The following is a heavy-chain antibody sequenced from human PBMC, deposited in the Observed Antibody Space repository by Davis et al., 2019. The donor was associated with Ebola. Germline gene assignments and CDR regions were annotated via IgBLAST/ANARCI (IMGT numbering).Heavy chain of an antibody. CDR2: ISSSSTYI. CDR3: ARARVVVVPAARLGDYYYYYYMDV. D-gene: IGHD2-2*01. Sequence: PGGSLRLSCAASGFTFSSYAMSWVRQAPGKGLEWLSSISSSSTYIYYADSVRGRFTISRDNAKNSVFLQMNSLRDEDTAVYYCARARVVVVPAARLGDYYYYYYMDVWGKGTTVTVSS. J-gene: IGHJ6*03. CDR1: GFTFSSYA. V-gene: IGHV3-21*01.